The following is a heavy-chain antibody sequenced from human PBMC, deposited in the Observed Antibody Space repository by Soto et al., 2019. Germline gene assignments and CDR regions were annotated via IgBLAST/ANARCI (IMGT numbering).Heavy chain of an antibody. V-gene: IGHV1-18*01. CDR2: ISAYNGNT. CDR3: ARIYSGGSGSYYIDSPFGF. D-gene: IGHD3-10*01. Sequence: ASVKVSFKASGYTFTSYGICWVRQSPGQGLEWMGWISAYNGNTNYAQKLQGRVTMTTDTSTSTAYMELRSLRSDDTAVYYCARIYSGGSGSYYIDSPFGFWGQGTLVTVSS. J-gene: IGHJ4*02. CDR1: GYTFTSYG.